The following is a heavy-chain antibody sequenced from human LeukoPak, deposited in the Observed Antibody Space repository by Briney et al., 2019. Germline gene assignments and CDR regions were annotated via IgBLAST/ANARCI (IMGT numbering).Heavy chain of an antibody. V-gene: IGHV1-2*06. J-gene: IGHJ4*02. Sequence: GASVKVSCKASGYTFTGYYMHWVRQAPGQGLEWIGRINPNSGGTNYAQKFQGRVTMTRDTSISTAYMELSRLRSDDTAVYYCASYCSGGSCYSRSFDYWGQGTLVTVSS. CDR3: ASYCSGGSCYSRSFDY. CDR2: INPNSGGT. CDR1: GYTFTGYY. D-gene: IGHD2-15*01.